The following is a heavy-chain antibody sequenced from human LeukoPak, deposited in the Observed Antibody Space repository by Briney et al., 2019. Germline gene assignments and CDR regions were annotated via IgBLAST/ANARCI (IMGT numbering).Heavy chain of an antibody. CDR1: GFTFSSFT. J-gene: IGHJ4*02. D-gene: IGHD6-13*01. CDR2: ITSSSSSL. V-gene: IGHV3-21*06. CDR3: ARSRELVW. Sequence: PGGSLRLSCEASGFTFSSFTMNWVRQAPGKGLEWVSSITSSSSSLYYADSVKGRFTISRDNAKNSLYLQMSSLRAEDTAMYYCARSRELVWWGQGTLVTVSS.